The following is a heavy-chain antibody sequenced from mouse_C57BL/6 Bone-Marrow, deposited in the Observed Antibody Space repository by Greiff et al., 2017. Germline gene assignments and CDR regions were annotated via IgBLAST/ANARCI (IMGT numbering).Heavy chain of an antibody. CDR1: GYTFTSYW. Sequence: QVQLQQPGAELVRPGSSVNLSCKASGYTFTSYWLDWVKPRPGHGLDWIGNLYPSDSETHYNQKFKDKATLTVDKSSSPAYMQLSSLTSEDAAVYYCARGDYSNPAWFAYWGQGTLVTVSA. CDR2: LYPSDSET. D-gene: IGHD2-5*01. J-gene: IGHJ3*01. CDR3: ARGDYSNPAWFAY. V-gene: IGHV1-61*01.